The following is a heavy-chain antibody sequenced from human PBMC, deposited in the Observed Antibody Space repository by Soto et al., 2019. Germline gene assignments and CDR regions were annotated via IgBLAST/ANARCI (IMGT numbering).Heavy chain of an antibody. Sequence: PGGSLRLSCAASGFRFSDSYMNRIRQSPGKGLEYISYISGSSSDTNYADSVKGRFTISRDNAKNSLYLQMNSLRDEDTALYYCGRTARVPEYRGQGTLVTVSS. V-gene: IGHV3-11*03. CDR3: GRTARVPEY. CDR1: GFRFSDSY. CDR2: ISGSSSDT. J-gene: IGHJ4*02. D-gene: IGHD2-21*02.